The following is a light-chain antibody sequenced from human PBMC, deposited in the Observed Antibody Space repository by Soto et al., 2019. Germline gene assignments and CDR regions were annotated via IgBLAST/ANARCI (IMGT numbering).Light chain of an antibody. CDR2: GAS. J-gene: IGKJ3*01. CDR3: QQYGRCPI. Sequence: EIGLTQSPGTLSLSPGERATVACMASQSVSSSYLAWYQQKPYQAHRLLIYGASSRATGIPDRLSGSGSGTYVTLTISRLEPADSAVYYCQQYGRCPILGPGTKVDIK. CDR1: QSVSSSY. V-gene: IGKV3-20*01.